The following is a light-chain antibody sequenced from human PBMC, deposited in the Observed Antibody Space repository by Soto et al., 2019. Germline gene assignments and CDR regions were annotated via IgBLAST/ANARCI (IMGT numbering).Light chain of an antibody. Sequence: EIVLTQSPGTLSLPPGESATLSCRASQSVSSSYLAWYPQKPGQAPRXLIYGASSRATGIPDRVSGRGAGTDCTRPISRLEPEDFEVYYCQQYGSSPITFGQGTRLEIK. V-gene: IGKV3-20*01. CDR1: QSVSSSY. J-gene: IGKJ5*01. CDR3: QQYGSSPIT. CDR2: GAS.